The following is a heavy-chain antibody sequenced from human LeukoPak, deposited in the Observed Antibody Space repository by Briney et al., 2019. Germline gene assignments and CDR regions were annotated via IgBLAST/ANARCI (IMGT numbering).Heavy chain of an antibody. CDR2: ISGSGGST. J-gene: IGHJ4*02. V-gene: IGHV3-23*01. Sequence: PGGSLRLSCAASGFTFSSYAMSWVRQAPGKGLQWVSGISGSGGSTYYADSVKGRFTISRDNAKNSLFLQMNSLRAEDTAVYYCARDRLDHYQSSTYLGSYNSWGQGILVTVSS. D-gene: IGHD3-22*01. CDR1: GFTFSSYA. CDR3: ARDRLDHYQSSTYLGSYNS.